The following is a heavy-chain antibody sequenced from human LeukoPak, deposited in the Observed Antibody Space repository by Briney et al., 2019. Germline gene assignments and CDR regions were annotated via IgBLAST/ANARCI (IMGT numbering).Heavy chain of an antibody. CDR3: ARERGYCSSTSCSNWFDP. CDR2: INHSGST. D-gene: IGHD2-2*01. CDR1: GGSFSGYY. Sequence: SETLSLTCAVYGGSFSGYYWSWIRQPPGKGLEWIGEINHSGSTNYNPSLKSRVTISVDTSKNQFSLKLSSVTAADTAVYYCARERGYCSSTSCSNWFDPWGQGTLVTVSS. J-gene: IGHJ5*02. V-gene: IGHV4-34*01.